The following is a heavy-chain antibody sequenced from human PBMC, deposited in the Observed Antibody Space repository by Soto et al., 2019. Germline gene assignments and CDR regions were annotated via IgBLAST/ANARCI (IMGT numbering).Heavy chain of an antibody. D-gene: IGHD7-27*01. CDR1: GFTFSNYA. J-gene: IGHJ2*01. CDR2: ISSNGGDT. V-gene: IGHV3-64D*06. Sequence: GGSLRLSCSASGFTFSNYAMHWVRQAPGKGLEYVSGISSNGGDTYYADSVKGRFTISRDNSKNTLYLQMSSLRAEDTAVYYCVKKGSPSGDHNNWYFDLWGRGTLVTVSS. CDR3: VKKGSPSGDHNNWYFDL.